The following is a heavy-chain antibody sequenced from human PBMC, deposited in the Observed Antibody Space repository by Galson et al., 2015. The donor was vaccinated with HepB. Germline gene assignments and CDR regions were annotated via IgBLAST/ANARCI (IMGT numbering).Heavy chain of an antibody. Sequence: SLRLSCAASGFTFSSYAMSWVRQAPGKGLEWVSGLSASGAKTFYADSVKGRFTISRDNSKSTLYLQLNSLRAEDTAVYYCAKDANLRGWYYFDYWGQGTLVTVSS. V-gene: IGHV3-23*01. CDR2: LSASGAKT. J-gene: IGHJ4*02. CDR3: AKDANLRGWYYFDY. D-gene: IGHD6-19*01. CDR1: GFTFSSYA.